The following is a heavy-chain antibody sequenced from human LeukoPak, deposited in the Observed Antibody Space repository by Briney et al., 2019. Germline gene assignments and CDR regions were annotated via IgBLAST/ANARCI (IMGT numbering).Heavy chain of an antibody. V-gene: IGHV4-31*03. J-gene: IGHJ3*02. Sequence: SETLSLTCTVSGGSISSGGYYWSWIRQHPGKGLEWIGYIYYSGSTYYNPSLKSRVTISVDTSKNQFSLKLSSVTAADTAVYYCARDTTANEDLDAFDIWGQGTMVTVSS. D-gene: IGHD1-1*01. CDR2: IYYSGST. CDR3: ARDTTANEDLDAFDI. CDR1: GGSISSGGYY.